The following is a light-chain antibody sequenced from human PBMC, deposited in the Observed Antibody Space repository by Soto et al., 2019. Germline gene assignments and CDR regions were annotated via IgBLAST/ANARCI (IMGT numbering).Light chain of an antibody. CDR2: EVS. CDR3: CSYTRTSTYV. CDR1: SRDVGGYNY. V-gene: IGLV2-14*01. Sequence: QSVLTQPASVSGSPGQSITISCTGTSRDVGGYNYVSWYQHHPGKVPKLMIYEVSNRPSGVSNRLSGSKSGNTASLTISGLQAEDEADYYCCSYTRTSTYVFGTGTKVTVL. J-gene: IGLJ1*01.